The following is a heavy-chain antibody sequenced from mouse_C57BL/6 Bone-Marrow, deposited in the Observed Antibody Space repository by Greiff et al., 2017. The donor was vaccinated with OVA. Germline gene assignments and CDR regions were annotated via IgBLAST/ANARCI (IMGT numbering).Heavy chain of an antibody. V-gene: IGHV1-55*01. CDR2: IYPGSGST. CDR1: GYTFTSYW. D-gene: IGHD1-1*01. Sequence: VKLQQPGAELVKPGASVKMSCKASGYTFTSYWITWVKQRPGQGLEWIGDIYPGSGSTNYNEKFKSKATLTVDTSSSTAYMQLSSLTSKDSAVYYCAIIYYYGSSYEDFDYWGQGTTLTVSS. CDR3: AIIYYYGSSYEDFDY. J-gene: IGHJ2*01.